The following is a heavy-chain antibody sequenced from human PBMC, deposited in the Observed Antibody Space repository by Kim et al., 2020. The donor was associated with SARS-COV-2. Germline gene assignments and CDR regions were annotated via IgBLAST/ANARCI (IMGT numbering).Heavy chain of an antibody. D-gene: IGHD2-2*01. CDR3: TTDHSMRYSYYGMDV. V-gene: IGHV3-15*01. Sequence: GGSLRLSCAASGFTFSNAWMSWVRQAPGKGLEWVGRIKSKTDGGTTDYAAPVKGRFTISRDDSKNTLYLQMNSLKTEDTAVYYCTTDHSMRYSYYGMDVWGQGTTVTVSS. CDR1: GFTFSNAW. CDR2: IKSKTDGGTT. J-gene: IGHJ6*02.